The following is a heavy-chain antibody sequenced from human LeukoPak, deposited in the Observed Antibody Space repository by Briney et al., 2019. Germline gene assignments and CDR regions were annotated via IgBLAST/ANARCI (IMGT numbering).Heavy chain of an antibody. Sequence: GASVKVSCKASGGTFSSYAISWVRQAPGQGLEWMGGIILIFGTANYAQKFQGRVTITADESTSTAYMELSSLRSEDTAVYYCARSPTSGSYLGYYYYGMDVWGQGTTVTVSS. D-gene: IGHD1-26*01. V-gene: IGHV1-69*13. J-gene: IGHJ6*02. CDR2: IILIFGTA. CDR3: ARSPTSGSYLGYYYYGMDV. CDR1: GGTFSSYA.